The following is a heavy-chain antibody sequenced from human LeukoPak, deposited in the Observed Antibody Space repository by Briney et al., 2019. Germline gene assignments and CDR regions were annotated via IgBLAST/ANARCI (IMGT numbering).Heavy chain of an antibody. Sequence: PGGSLRLSCAGSGFTFSSYAMSWVRQAPGKGLEWVSAISGSGGSTYYADSVKGRFTISRDNSKNTLYLQMNSLRAEDTAVYYCATGRDLIVGPYYFDYWGQGTLVTVSS. CDR3: ATGRDLIVGPYYFDY. D-gene: IGHD1-26*01. J-gene: IGHJ4*02. CDR2: ISGSGGST. V-gene: IGHV3-23*01. CDR1: GFTFSSYA.